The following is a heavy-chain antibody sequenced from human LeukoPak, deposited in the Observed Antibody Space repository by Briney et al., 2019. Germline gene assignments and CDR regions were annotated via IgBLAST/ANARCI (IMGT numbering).Heavy chain of an antibody. J-gene: IGHJ5*02. D-gene: IGHD3-22*01. V-gene: IGHV4-38-2*01. CDR2: IYQSGST. CDR1: GYSISSGYY. CDR3: ARPPGLTIGISGYYL. Sequence: SETLSLTCAVSGYSISSGYYWGWIRQHPGKGLWWIGSIYQSGSTYYNRSLESPVTLSVDTSKNQSSLKLRSVTAAETAVYYCARPPGLTIGISGYYLWGQGTLVTVSS.